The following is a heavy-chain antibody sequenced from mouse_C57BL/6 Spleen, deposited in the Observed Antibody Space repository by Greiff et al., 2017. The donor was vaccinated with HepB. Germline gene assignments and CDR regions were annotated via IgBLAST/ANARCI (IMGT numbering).Heavy chain of an antibody. CDR3: ARPLYYYGSSRNYFDY. J-gene: IGHJ2*01. CDR2: IYPGDGST. CDR1: GYTFTDHT. Sequence: VQLQQSDAELVKPGASVKISCKVSGYTFTDHTIHWMKQRPEQGLEWIGYIYPGDGSTKYNEKFKGKATLTADKSSSTAYMQLNSLTSEDSAVYFCARPLYYYGSSRNYFDYWGQGTTLTVSS. V-gene: IGHV1-78*01. D-gene: IGHD1-1*01.